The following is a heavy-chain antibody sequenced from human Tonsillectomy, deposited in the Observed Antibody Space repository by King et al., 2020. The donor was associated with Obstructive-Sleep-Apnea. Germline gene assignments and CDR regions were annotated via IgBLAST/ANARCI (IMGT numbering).Heavy chain of an antibody. D-gene: IGHD3-3*01. CDR1: GYTFSKYF. Sequence: QLVQSGAEGKKPGESLKISCKGSGYTFSKYFIVWLRQLPGKVLAWMVMIYPGDSDTRNSPPFECQVTISVDKSVSTAYLQWSSLKASDTAIYYCARLVEDGHSFGRLDYWGQGTLVIVSS. CDR2: IYPGDSDT. J-gene: IGHJ4*02. CDR3: ARLVEDGHSFGRLDY. V-gene: IGHV5-51*01.